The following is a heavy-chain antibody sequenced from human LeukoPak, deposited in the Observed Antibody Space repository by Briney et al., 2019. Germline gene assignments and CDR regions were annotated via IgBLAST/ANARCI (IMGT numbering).Heavy chain of an antibody. D-gene: IGHD3-22*01. CDR2: IYTSGST. CDR1: VGSISSYY. J-gene: IGHJ4*02. CDR3: ARDGYYYDTSGYYYFDY. Sequence: SESLSLTCTVSVGSISSYYWSWIRQPAGKGLEWVWRIYTSGSTNYNPSLKSRVTMSVDTSKNQFSLKLSSVTAADTAVYYCARDGYYYDTSGYYYFDYWGQGTLVTVSS. V-gene: IGHV4-4*07.